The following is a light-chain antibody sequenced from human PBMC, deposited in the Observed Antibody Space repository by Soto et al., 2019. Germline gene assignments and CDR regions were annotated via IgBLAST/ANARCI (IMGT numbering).Light chain of an antibody. Sequence: QSVLTQPPSASGSPGQSVTISCTGTSSDVGGYNYVSWYQQHPGKAPKLMIYEVSKRPSGVPDRFSGSKSGNTASLTASGLQAEDEADYYCSSYAGSYRVFGTGTNVTVL. CDR3: SSYAGSYRV. V-gene: IGLV2-8*01. J-gene: IGLJ1*01. CDR1: SSDVGGYNY. CDR2: EVS.